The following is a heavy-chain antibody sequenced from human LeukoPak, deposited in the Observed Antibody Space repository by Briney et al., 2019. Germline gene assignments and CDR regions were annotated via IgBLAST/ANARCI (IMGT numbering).Heavy chain of an antibody. CDR1: GYTFTSNY. Sequence: GASGKVSCKASGYTFTSNYIHWVRQAPGQGLEWMGMIYPRDGSTSYAQKFQGRVTMTRDTSTSTVYMELSSLRSEDTAVYYCARGYYYDSSGYLLGNWGQGTLVTVSS. CDR2: IYPRDGST. CDR3: ARGYYYDSSGYLLGN. V-gene: IGHV1-46*01. J-gene: IGHJ4*02. D-gene: IGHD3-22*01.